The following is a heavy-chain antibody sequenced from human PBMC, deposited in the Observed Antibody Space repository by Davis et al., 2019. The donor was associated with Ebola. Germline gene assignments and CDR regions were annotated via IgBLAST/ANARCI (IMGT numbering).Heavy chain of an antibody. CDR3: ARSGWLQLDFDY. V-gene: IGHV4-61*01. CDR2: IYYNGNT. J-gene: IGHJ4*02. Sequence: PGGSLRLSCTVSGGSINDATYYWSWIRQPPGERPEWIGYIYYNGNTNYNPSLKSRVVISVDTSKNQFSLKLRSVTAADTAIYYCARSGWLQLDFDYWGQGTLVTVSS. CDR1: GGSINDATYY. D-gene: IGHD5-24*01.